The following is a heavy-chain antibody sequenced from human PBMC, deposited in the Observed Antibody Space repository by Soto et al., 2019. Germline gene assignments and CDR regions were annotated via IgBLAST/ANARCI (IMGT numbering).Heavy chain of an antibody. CDR3: AREDSIIIPAVSDF. V-gene: IGHV3-21*01. J-gene: IGHJ4*02. CDR1: GFAFNNYG. D-gene: IGHD2-2*01. CDR2: ISESDYT. Sequence: VGSRRLSCTVAGFAFNNYGINWVRQAPGKGLEWVSSISESDYTYYSDSVKGRFTISRDNAKNSVSLHMNTLRVEDTAVSYCAREDSIIIPAVSDFCGQGPLVTVSS.